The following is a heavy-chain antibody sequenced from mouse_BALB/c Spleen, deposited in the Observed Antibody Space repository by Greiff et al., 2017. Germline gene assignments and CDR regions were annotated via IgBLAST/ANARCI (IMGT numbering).Heavy chain of an antibody. CDR2: IYPSDSYT. CDR1: GYTFTSYW. V-gene: IGHV1-69*02. Sequence: VQLQQSGAELVRPGASVKLSCKASGYTFTSYWINWVKQRPGQGLEWIGNIYPSDSYTNYNQKFKDKATLTVDKSSSTAYMQLSSPTSEDSAVYYCTRGRGDYWGQGTTLTVSS. CDR3: TRGRGDY. J-gene: IGHJ2*01.